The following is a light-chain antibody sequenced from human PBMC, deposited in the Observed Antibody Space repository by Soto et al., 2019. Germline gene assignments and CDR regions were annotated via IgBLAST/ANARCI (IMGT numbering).Light chain of an antibody. CDR2: EVS. V-gene: IGLV2-14*01. CDR3: TSYTSSTTWV. CDR1: SSDVGRYNY. J-gene: IGLJ3*02. Sequence: QSALTQPASVSGSPGQSITISCTGTSSDVGRYNYVSWYQQHPGKAPKLMIYEVSNRPSGVSNRFSASKSGNTASLTISGLQAEDEADDYCTSYTSSTTWVFGGGTKLTVL.